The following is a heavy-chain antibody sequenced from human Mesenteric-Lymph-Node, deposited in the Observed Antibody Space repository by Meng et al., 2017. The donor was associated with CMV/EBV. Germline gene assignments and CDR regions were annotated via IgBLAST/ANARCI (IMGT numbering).Heavy chain of an antibody. CDR1: GFTFSSYA. V-gene: IGHV3-23*01. Sequence: GGSLKISCAASGFTFSSYAMSWVRQAPGKGLEWVSAISGSGGSTYYADSVKGRFTISRDNSKNTLYLQMNSLRAEDTAVYYCAKIDFSSFFLDDYGAFYYFDYWGQGTLVTVSS. D-gene: IGHD4-17*01. J-gene: IGHJ4*02. CDR2: ISGSGGST. CDR3: AKIDFSSFFLDDYGAFYYFDY.